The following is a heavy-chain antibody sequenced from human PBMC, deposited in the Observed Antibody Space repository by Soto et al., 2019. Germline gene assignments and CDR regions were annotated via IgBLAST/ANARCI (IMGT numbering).Heavy chain of an antibody. J-gene: IGHJ4*02. CDR2: ISGSGGST. Sequence: GGSLRLSCAPSGFPFSNYAVTWVRQAPGKGLEWVSTISGSGGSTYYADSVKGRFTISRDNSKNTLYLQMNSLRAEDTAVYYCAKDQGSSWYEIDYWGQGTLVTVSS. CDR1: GFPFSNYA. D-gene: IGHD6-13*01. V-gene: IGHV3-23*01. CDR3: AKDQGSSWYEIDY.